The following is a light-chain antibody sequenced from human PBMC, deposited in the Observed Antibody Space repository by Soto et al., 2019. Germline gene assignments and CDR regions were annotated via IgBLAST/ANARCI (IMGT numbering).Light chain of an antibody. CDR1: QSLLHSNGYNY. V-gene: IGKV2-28*01. J-gene: IGKJ1*01. CDR3: MQALQTPPWT. CDR2: LGS. Sequence: DIVMTQSPLSLSVTPGEPASISCRSSQSLLHSNGYNYLDWYLQKPGQSPQLLVYLGSTRASGVPDRFSGSGSGTAFTLKISRVEAADVGVYYGMQALQTPPWTFGQGTRVEIK.